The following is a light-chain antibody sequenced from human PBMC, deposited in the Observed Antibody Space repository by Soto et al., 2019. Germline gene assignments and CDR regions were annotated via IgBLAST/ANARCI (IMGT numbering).Light chain of an antibody. V-gene: IGLV2-14*01. CDR1: SSDIGGYGY. CDR3: SSYRATGSLLI. J-gene: IGLJ2*01. CDR2: EVR. Sequence: QSVLTQPASVSGSLGQSITLSWTGTSSDIGGYGYVSWYQQSPGKAPKLIIFEVRDRPLGVSDRFSGSKSGNTASLTISGLQAEDEATYYCSSYRATGSLLIFGGGTKLTVL.